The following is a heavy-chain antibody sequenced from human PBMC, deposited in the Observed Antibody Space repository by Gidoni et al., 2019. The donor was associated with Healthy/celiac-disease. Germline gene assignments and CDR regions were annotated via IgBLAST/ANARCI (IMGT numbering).Heavy chain of an antibody. D-gene: IGHD2-2*01. CDR3: AREYPGNSDY. J-gene: IGHJ4*02. Sequence: QVQLVQSGAEVKKPGASVKVSCKDSGYTFTNYYMSWVRQAPGQGLEWMGIINPSGGSTSYAQKFQGRVTMTRDTSLSTVYMELSSLRSEDTAMYYCAREYPGNSDYWGQGTLVTVSS. CDR1: GYTFTNYY. CDR2: INPSGGST. V-gene: IGHV1-46*01.